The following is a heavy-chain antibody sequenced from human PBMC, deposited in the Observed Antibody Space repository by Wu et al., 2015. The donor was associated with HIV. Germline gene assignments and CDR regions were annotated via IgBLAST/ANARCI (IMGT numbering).Heavy chain of an antibody. D-gene: IGHD1-14*01. V-gene: IGHV1-46*01. J-gene: IGHJ3*01. CDR3: ARGGGDRIDEPFDV. CDR1: GYAFITYY. Sequence: QVHLVQSGPEVRKPGASVKLSCKASGYAFITYYMYWVRQAPGRGLEWMGLIRPYAGDTMYAQNFQGRVVITRDTSTTTVFLEISSLRSEDTAVYFCARGGGDRIDEPFDVWGQGTTVTV. CDR2: IRPYAGDT.